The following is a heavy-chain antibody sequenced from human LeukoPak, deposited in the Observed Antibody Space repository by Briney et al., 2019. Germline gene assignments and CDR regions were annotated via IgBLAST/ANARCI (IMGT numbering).Heavy chain of an antibody. CDR2: IYYSGST. CDR3: GRAGVQLWSPIDY. D-gene: IGHD5-18*01. CDR1: GGSISSYY. Sequence: SETLSLPCTVSGGSISSYYWSWIRQPPGKGLEWIGYIYYSGSTNYNPSLKSRVTISVDTSKNQFSLKLSSVTAADTAVYYCGRAGVQLWSPIDYWGQGTLVTVSS. J-gene: IGHJ4*02. V-gene: IGHV4-59*01.